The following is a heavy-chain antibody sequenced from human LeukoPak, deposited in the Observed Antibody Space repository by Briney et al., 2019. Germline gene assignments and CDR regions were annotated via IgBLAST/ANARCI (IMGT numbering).Heavy chain of an antibody. Sequence: PGRSLRLSCAASGFTFSSYAMHWVRQAPGKGLEWVAVISYDGSNKYYADSVKGRFTISRDNSKNTLYLQMNSLRAEDTAVYYCARDRDVGYWGQGTLVTVSS. J-gene: IGHJ4*02. D-gene: IGHD5-24*01. CDR3: ARDRDVGY. CDR2: ISYDGSNK. V-gene: IGHV3-30-3*01. CDR1: GFTFSSYA.